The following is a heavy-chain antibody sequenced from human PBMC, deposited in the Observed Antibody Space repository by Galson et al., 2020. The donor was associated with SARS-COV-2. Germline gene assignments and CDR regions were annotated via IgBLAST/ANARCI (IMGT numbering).Heavy chain of an antibody. D-gene: IGHD3-3*01. CDR2: ISGSGGST. V-gene: IGHV3-23*01. J-gene: IGHJ4*02. Sequence: GESLKISCAASGFTYSSYAMSWVRQAPGKGLEWVSAISGSGGSTYYEDSVKGRFTISRDNSKNTLFLQMSGLRAEDTAVYYCAKPKGGYDFRSGYPFDYWGQGTLVTVSS. CDR3: AKPKGGYDFRSGYPFDY. CDR1: GFTYSSYA.